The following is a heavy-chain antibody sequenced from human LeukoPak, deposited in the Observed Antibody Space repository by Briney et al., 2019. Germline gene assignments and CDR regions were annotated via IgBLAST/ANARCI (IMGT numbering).Heavy chain of an antibody. Sequence: GASVKVSCKASGYTFTSYGISWVRQAPGQGLEWMGWISPYNGNTKYAQKFQGRVIMTPDTSTRTVYMELRSLRSDDSAVYYCARDRRGSVVARPYYYNGMDVWGEGTTVTVSS. CDR3: ARDRRGSVVARPYYYNGMDV. CDR1: GYTFTSYG. CDR2: ISPYNGNT. D-gene: IGHD2-21*01. J-gene: IGHJ6*04. V-gene: IGHV1-18*01.